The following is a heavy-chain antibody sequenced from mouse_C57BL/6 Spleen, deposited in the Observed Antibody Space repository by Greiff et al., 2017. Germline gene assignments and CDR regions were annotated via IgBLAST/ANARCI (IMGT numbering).Heavy chain of an antibody. V-gene: IGHV3-6*01. CDR2: ISYDGSN. J-gene: IGHJ3*01. Sequence: ESGPGLVKPSQSLSLTCSVTGYSITSGYYWNWIRQFPGNKLEWMGYISYDGSNNYNPSLKNRISITRDTSKNQFFLKLNSVTTEDTATYYCASPYYSNYVWFAYWGQGTLVTVSA. CDR3: ASPYYSNYVWFAY. D-gene: IGHD2-5*01. CDR1: GYSITSGYY.